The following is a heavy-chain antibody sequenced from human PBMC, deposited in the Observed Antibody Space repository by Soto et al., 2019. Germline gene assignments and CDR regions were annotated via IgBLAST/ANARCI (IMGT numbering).Heavy chain of an antibody. Sequence: QVQLQESGPGLVKPSQTLSLTCTVSGGSISSGDYYWSWIRQPPGKGLEWIGYIYYSGSTYYNPSLQSRVTISVDTSKNQFSLKLSSVTAADTAVYYCARAFHYYDSSGYYHDWGQGTLVTVSS. V-gene: IGHV4-30-4*01. CDR3: ARAFHYYDSSGYYHD. CDR1: GGSISSGDYY. J-gene: IGHJ4*02. D-gene: IGHD3-22*01. CDR2: IYYSGST.